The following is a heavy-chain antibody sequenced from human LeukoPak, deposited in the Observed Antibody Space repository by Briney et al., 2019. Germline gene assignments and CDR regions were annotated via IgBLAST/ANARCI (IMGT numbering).Heavy chain of an antibody. V-gene: IGHV4-39*07. CDR1: GGSISSSHYY. Sequence: SETLSLTCIVSGGSISSSHYYWGWIRQPPGKGLEWIGSIYYSGSTNYNPSLKSRVTISVDTSKNQFSLKLSSVTAADTAVYYCAGAVAGPEVDYWGQGTLVTVSS. J-gene: IGHJ4*02. CDR2: IYYSGST. CDR3: AGAVAGPEVDY. D-gene: IGHD6-19*01.